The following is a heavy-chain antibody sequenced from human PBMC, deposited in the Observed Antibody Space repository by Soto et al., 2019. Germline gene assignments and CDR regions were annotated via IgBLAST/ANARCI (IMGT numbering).Heavy chain of an antibody. V-gene: IGHV3-23*01. CDR3: AKVAPGYYDSSGYYAFDI. J-gene: IGHJ3*02. CDR1: GFTFSSYA. CDR2: ISGSGGST. D-gene: IGHD3-22*01. Sequence: GGSLRLSCAASGFTFSSYAMSWVRQAPGKGLEWVSAISGSGGSTYYADSVKGRFTISRDNSKNTLYLQMNSLRAEDTAVYYCAKVAPGYYDSSGYYAFDIWGQGTMVTVSS.